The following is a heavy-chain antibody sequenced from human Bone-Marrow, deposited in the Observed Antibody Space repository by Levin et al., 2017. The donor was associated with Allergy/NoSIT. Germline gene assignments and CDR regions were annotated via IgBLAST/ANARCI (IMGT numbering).Heavy chain of an antibody. V-gene: IGHV3-30*18. Sequence: GESLKISCAASGFTFSSYGMHWVRQAPGKGLEWVAVISYDGSNKYYADSVKGRFTISRDNSKNTLYLQMNSLRAEDTAVYYCAKDGQQLAIDYWGQGTLVTVSS. CDR1: GFTFSSYG. CDR3: AKDGQQLAIDY. CDR2: ISYDGSNK. J-gene: IGHJ4*02. D-gene: IGHD6-13*01.